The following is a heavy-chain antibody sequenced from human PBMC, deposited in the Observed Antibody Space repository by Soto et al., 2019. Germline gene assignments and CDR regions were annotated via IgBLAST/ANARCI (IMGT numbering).Heavy chain of an antibody. J-gene: IGHJ6*02. CDR2: ISYDGSNK. CDR3: AKEVRYIWTGSDYYGLDV. CDR1: GFSFGSYG. V-gene: IGHV3-30*18. Sequence: PGGSLRLSCGASGFSFGSYGMHWVRQAPGKGLEWVAYISYDGSNKYYADSVKGRITISRDNSKNTLYLQMNSLRAEDTAVYYCAKEVRYIWTGSDYYGLDVWGQGTTVTVSS. D-gene: IGHD3-9*01.